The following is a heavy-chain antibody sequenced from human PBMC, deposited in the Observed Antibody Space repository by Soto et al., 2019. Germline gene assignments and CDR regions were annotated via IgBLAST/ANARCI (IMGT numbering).Heavy chain of an antibody. CDR1: GYTFTGYY. CDR2: INPNSGGT. J-gene: IGHJ4*02. D-gene: IGHD6-13*01. Sequence: ASVKVSCKASGYTFTGYYMHWVRQAPGQGLEWMGWINPNSGGTNYAQKFQGRVTMTRDTSISTAYMELSRLRSDDTAVYYCARDRAFPGIAAAAGTFSDYWGQGTLVTV. V-gene: IGHV1-2*02. CDR3: ARDRAFPGIAAAAGTFSDY.